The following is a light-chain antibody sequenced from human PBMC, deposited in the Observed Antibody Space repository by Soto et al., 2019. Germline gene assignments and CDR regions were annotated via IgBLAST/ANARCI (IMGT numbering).Light chain of an antibody. V-gene: IGKV4-1*01. Sequence: DIVMTQSPDSLAVSLGERATVNCKSGQSVLYSSDNRNYLAWYQQKPGQSPKLLISWASTRESGVPDRFSGSGSGTDSTLTIGSLQAEDVAVYFCQQYYTNPRTSGRGTKVEIK. J-gene: IGKJ1*01. CDR2: WAS. CDR1: QSVLYSSDNRNY. CDR3: QQYYTNPRT.